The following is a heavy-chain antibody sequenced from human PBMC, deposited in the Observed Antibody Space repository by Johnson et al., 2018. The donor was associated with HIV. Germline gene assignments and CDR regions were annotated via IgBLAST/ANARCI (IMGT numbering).Heavy chain of an antibody. CDR3: ARDKGRGAFDI. Sequence: QVQLVESGGGVVQPGRSLRLSCTASGFTFGDYAMSWVRQAPGKGLEWVSYISSSGNTIYYADSVKGRVTISRDNAKKSLYLQMNSLRAEDTAVYYCARDKGRGAFDIWGQGTMVTVSS. CDR2: ISSSGNTI. V-gene: IGHV3-11*04. D-gene: IGHD3-10*01. CDR1: GFTFGDYA. J-gene: IGHJ3*02.